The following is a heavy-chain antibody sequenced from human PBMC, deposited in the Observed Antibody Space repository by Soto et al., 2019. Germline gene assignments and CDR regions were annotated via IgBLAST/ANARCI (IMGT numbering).Heavy chain of an antibody. CDR1: GFTFIRFW. J-gene: IGHJ4*02. CDR3: ARVRYGGNSYYFDY. Sequence: WGSLRLSCTVSGFTFIRFWIGCVRHSPLRWLEWVGNIQQDGSEKYYVDSVKGRFTMSKDNVKNALYLQMNSLGAEDTAVYHCARVRYGGNSYYFDYWGQGALVTVSS. D-gene: IGHD4-17*01. V-gene: IGHV3-7*03. CDR2: IQQDGSEK.